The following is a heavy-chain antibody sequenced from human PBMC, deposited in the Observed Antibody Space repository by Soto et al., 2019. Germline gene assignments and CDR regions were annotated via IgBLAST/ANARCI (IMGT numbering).Heavy chain of an antibody. Sequence: PGGSLRLSCEASGFTFSKFDMHWVRQPTGKGLGWVSTIGISGDTYYAVSVKGRFTISRDNAKNSLSLQMNSLRAGDTALYFCARGQEVGAHFFDSWGQGTQVTVSS. J-gene: IGHJ4*02. CDR3: ARGQEVGAHFFDS. CDR2: IGISGDT. V-gene: IGHV3-13*04. CDR1: GFTFSKFD. D-gene: IGHD2-15*01.